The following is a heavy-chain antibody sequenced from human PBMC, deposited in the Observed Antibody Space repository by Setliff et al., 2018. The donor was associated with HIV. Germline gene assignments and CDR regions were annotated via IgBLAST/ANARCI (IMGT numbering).Heavy chain of an antibody. CDR3: ARHRMGGGLYYYYMDV. CDR1: GGAISTSNYC. J-gene: IGHJ6*03. V-gene: IGHV4-39*01. CDR2: IYYSGST. Sequence: SETLSLTCTVSGGAISTSNYCWGWIRQPPGKGLEWIGSIYYSGSTYFNPSLKSRVTMYVDTSKNQFSLNLNSATAADTAVYYCARHRMGGGLYYYYMDVWGKGTTVTVSS. D-gene: IGHD3-16*01.